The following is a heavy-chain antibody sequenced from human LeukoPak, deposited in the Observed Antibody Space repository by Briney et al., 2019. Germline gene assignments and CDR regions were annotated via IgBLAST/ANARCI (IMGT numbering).Heavy chain of an antibody. V-gene: IGHV3-21*01. D-gene: IGHD5-12*01. CDR3: ARERLGYSGYDSIPPDY. J-gene: IGHJ4*02. Sequence: PGGSLRLSCAASGFTFSSYSMNWVRQAPGKGLEWVSSISSSSSYIYYADSVKGRFTISRDNAKNSRYLQMNSLRAEDTAVYYCARERLGYSGYDSIPPDYWGQGTLVTVSS. CDR2: ISSSSSYI. CDR1: GFTFSSYS.